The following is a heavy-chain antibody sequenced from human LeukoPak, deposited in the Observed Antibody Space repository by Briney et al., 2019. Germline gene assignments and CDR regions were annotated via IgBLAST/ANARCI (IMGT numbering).Heavy chain of an antibody. V-gene: IGHV4-59*01. Sequence: PSETLSPTCTVSGGSISSYYWSWIRQPPGKGLEWIGYIYYSGSTNYNPSLKSRVTISADTSRNQFFLKLSSVTAADTAVYYCAREARSSTSLDYWGQGTLVTVSS. CDR2: IYYSGST. CDR3: AREARSSTSLDY. D-gene: IGHD2-2*01. CDR1: GGSISSYY. J-gene: IGHJ4*02.